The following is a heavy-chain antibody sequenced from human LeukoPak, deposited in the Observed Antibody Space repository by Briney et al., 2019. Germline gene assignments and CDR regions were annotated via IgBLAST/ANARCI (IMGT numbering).Heavy chain of an antibody. D-gene: IGHD2-15*01. Sequence: ASVKVSCKASGYTFTSYGISWVRQAPGQGLEWMGWISDYNGNTNYAQKLQGRVTMTTDTSTSTVYMELRSLRSDDTAVYYCARGYCSGGSCYQDYWGQGTLVTVSS. J-gene: IGHJ4*02. V-gene: IGHV1-18*04. CDR2: ISDYNGNT. CDR3: ARGYCSGGSCYQDY. CDR1: GYTFTSYG.